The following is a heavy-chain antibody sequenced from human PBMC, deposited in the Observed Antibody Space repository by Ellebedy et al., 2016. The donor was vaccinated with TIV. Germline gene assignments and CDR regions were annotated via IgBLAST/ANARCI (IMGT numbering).Heavy chain of an antibody. CDR2: IYYSGST. Sequence: SETLSLTCTVSDGSISGYSWSWIRQPPGKGLEWVGYIYYSGSTKYNPSLRSRVTISVDTSKNQFSLKLSSVTAADTAVYYCARGYCSGGSCRPFDYWGQGTLVTVSS. CDR1: DGSISGYS. CDR3: ARGYCSGGSCRPFDY. D-gene: IGHD2-15*01. J-gene: IGHJ4*02. V-gene: IGHV4-59*01.